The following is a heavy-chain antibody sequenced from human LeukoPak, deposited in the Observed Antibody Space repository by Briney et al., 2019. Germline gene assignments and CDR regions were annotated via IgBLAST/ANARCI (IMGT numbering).Heavy chain of an antibody. J-gene: IGHJ6*04. Sequence: PSETLSLTCGVSGGSFSSHYWTWIRQPPGKGLEWIGEINPRGSTNYNPSLERRVTVSADTSRNQLSLSLTSVTAADSAVYFCARGLRQGSAWSWGPKEKSYQYMDVWGTGTTVIVSS. CDR2: INPRGST. CDR1: GGSFSSHY. CDR3: ARGLRQGSAWSWGPKEKSYQYMDV. V-gene: IGHV4-34*01. D-gene: IGHD6-19*01.